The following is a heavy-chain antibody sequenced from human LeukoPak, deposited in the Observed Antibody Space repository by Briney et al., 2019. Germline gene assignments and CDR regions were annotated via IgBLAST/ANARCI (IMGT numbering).Heavy chain of an antibody. J-gene: IGHJ5*02. CDR2: INPNSCGT. CDR3: ARDISGSALGFDP. CDR1: GYTFTGYC. V-gene: IGHV1-2*02. D-gene: IGHD1-26*01. Sequence: ASVKVSCKASGYTFTGYCMHWVRQAPGQGLEWMGWINPNSCGTSYAQKFQGRVTMTRDTSISTAYMELSRLRSDDPAVYYCARDISGSALGFDPWGQGTLVTVSS.